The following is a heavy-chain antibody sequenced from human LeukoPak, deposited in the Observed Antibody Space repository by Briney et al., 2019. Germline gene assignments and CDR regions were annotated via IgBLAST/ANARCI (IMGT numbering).Heavy chain of an antibody. CDR3: AKRITIFGVVIMAGTAFDI. CDR2: ISGSGGST. CDR1: GFTFSSYA. D-gene: IGHD3-3*01. Sequence: GGSLRLSCAPSGFTFSSYAMSWVRQAPGKGLEWVSAISGSGGSTYYADFVKGRFTISRDNSKNTLYLQMNSLRAEDTAVYYCAKRITIFGVVIMAGTAFDIWGQGTMVTVSS. J-gene: IGHJ3*02. V-gene: IGHV3-23*01.